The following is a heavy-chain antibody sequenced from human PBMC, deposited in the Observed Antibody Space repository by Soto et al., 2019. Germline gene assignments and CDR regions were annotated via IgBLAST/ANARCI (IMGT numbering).Heavy chain of an antibody. Sequence: GGSLRLSCAASGVTFSSYAMSWVRQAPGKGLEWVSAISGSGGSTYYADYVKGRFTISRDNSKNTLYLKMNSLRAEDTAVYYRTKDPGKSFAYWGQGTLVTVSS. CDR2: ISGSGGST. CDR3: TKDPGKSFAY. CDR1: GVTFSSYA. V-gene: IGHV3-23*01. J-gene: IGHJ4*02.